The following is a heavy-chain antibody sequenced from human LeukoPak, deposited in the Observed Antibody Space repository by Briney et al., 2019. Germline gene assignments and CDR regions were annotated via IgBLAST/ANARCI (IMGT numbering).Heavy chain of an antibody. V-gene: IGHV3-11*04. CDR1: GFTFSYYY. Sequence: PGGPLRLSCAASGFTFSYYYMSWIRQAPGKGLGWVSYISSSGSTIYYADSVKGRFTISRDNAKNSLYLQMNSLRAEDTAVYYCARGYQPYDFWSGYPGYWGQGTLVTVSS. CDR3: ARGYQPYDFWSGYPGY. CDR2: ISSSGSTI. D-gene: IGHD3-3*01. J-gene: IGHJ4*02.